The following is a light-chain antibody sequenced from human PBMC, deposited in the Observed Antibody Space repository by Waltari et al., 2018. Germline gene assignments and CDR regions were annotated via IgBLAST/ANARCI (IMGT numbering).Light chain of an antibody. V-gene: IGKV3-20*01. CDR2: GAS. Sequence: EIVLTQSQGTLSLSLGERATVSCRASQSFSRALAWYQQKPGQATRLLIYGASTRATGIPDRFSGSCSGTDFSLTISRLEPDDFAVYYCQHYLRLPVTFGQGTTVEI. CDR1: QSFSRA. CDR3: QHYLRLPVT. J-gene: IGKJ1*01.